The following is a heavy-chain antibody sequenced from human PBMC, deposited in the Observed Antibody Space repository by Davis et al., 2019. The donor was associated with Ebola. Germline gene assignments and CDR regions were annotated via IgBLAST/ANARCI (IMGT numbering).Heavy chain of an antibody. V-gene: IGHV4-30-4*08. Sequence: SETLSLTCSVSGGSISSTAYYWGWIRQSPGKALEWIGYIHHSGGTYYNPSFKSRLTLAVDTSKNQFSLNLISVTAADTAVYYCARGVIVLMVYAHFDYWGQGTLVTVSS. CDR2: IHHSGGT. CDR1: GGSISSTAYY. D-gene: IGHD2-8*01. CDR3: ARGVIVLMVYAHFDY. J-gene: IGHJ4*02.